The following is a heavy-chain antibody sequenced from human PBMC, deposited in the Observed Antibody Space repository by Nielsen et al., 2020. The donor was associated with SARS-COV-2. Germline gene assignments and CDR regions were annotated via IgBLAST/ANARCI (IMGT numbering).Heavy chain of an antibody. CDR1: GFTFSSYG. J-gene: IGHJ6*02. Sequence: GGSLRLSCAASGFTFSSYGMHWVRQAPGKGLEWVAVISYDGSNKYYADSVKGRFTISRDNSKNTLNLQMNSLRAEDTAVYYCAKSHYGMDVWGQGTTVTVSS. CDR2: ISYDGSNK. CDR3: AKSHYGMDV. V-gene: IGHV3-30*18.